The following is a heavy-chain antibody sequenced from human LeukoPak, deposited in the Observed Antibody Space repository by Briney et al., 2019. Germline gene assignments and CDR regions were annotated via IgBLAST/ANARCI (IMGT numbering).Heavy chain of an antibody. Sequence: GGSLRLPCAASGFTFSDYYMSWIRQAPGKGLEWVAAVSYDGGSEYYADSVKGRFAVSRDNSKNTLYLQMRSLRPEDTAVYYCASNFYDVGGYYYRTPVQYWGQGTPVTVSS. CDR1: GFTFSDYY. CDR3: ASNFYDVGGYYYRTPVQY. J-gene: IGHJ4*02. CDR2: VSYDGGSE. D-gene: IGHD3-22*01. V-gene: IGHV3-30*09.